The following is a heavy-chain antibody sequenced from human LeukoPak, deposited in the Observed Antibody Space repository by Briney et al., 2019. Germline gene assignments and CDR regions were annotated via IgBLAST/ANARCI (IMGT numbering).Heavy chain of an antibody. CDR3: ASSSGYFPFDY. CDR2: INHSGST. D-gene: IGHD3-22*01. Sequence: SETLSLTCAVYGGSFSGYYWSWIRQPPGRGLEWIGEINHSGSTNYNPSPKSRVTISVDPSKNQFSLKLSSVTAADTAVYYCASSSGYFPFDYWGQGTLVTVSS. V-gene: IGHV4-34*01. J-gene: IGHJ4*02. CDR1: GGSFSGYY.